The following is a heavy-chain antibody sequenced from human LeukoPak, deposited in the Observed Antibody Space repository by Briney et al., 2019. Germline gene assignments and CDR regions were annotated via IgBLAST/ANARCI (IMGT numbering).Heavy chain of an antibody. V-gene: IGHV3-21*01. CDR1: GFTFSSYS. J-gene: IGHJ1*01. D-gene: IGHD1-26*01. CDR3: ARDFMAMGGTTAYLHY. Sequence: PGGSLRLSCAASGFTFSSYSMNWVRQAPGKGLEWVSSINSSSSYIYYADSVKGRFTISRDNAKNSLYLQMNSLRAEDTAVYYCARDFMAMGGTTAYLHYWGQGTLVTVSS. CDR2: INSSSSYI.